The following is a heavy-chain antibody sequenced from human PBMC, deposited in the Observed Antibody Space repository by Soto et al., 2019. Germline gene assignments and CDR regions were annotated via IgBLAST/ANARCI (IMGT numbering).Heavy chain of an antibody. D-gene: IGHD3-22*01. CDR2: IIPIFGTT. CDR3: ARDRTDSGYYTNWLDP. V-gene: IGHV1-69*06. CDR1: GGTFGSDA. J-gene: IGHJ5*02. Sequence: SVKVSCKASGGTFGSDAITWVRQAPGQGLEWVGRIIPIFGTTNYAQNLQGRVTISADKSTLTSYMELHSLTSDDTALYYCARDRTDSGYYTNWLDPWAREPRSPSPQ.